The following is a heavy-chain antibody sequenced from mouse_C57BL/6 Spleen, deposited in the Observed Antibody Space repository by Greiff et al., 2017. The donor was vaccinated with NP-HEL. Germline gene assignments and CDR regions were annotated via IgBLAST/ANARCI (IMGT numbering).Heavy chain of an antibody. CDR1: GYSFTDYN. CDR2: INPNYGTT. Sequence: EVKLMESGPELVKPGASVKISCKASGYSFTDYNMNWVKQSNGKSLEWIGVINPNYGTTSYNQKFKGKATLTVDQSSSTAYMQLNSLTSEDSAVYYCARWEATMVTTDGFYYAMDYWGQGTSVTVSS. D-gene: IGHD2-2*01. J-gene: IGHJ4*01. V-gene: IGHV1-39*01. CDR3: ARWEATMVTTDGFYYAMDY.